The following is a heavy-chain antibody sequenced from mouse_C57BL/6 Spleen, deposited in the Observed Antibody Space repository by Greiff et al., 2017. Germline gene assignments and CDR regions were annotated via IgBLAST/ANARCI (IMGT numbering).Heavy chain of an antibody. V-gene: IGHV2-2*01. CDR1: GFSLTCYG. Sequence: QVQLKESGPGLVQPSQSLSITCTVSGFSLTCYGVHWVRQSPGKGLEWLGVIWSGGSTDYTAAFISRLSISKDTSKRQVFFKMNSLQADDTAIYYCAREGDYFDYWGQGTTLTVSS. CDR2: IWSGGST. CDR3: AREGDYFDY. J-gene: IGHJ2*01.